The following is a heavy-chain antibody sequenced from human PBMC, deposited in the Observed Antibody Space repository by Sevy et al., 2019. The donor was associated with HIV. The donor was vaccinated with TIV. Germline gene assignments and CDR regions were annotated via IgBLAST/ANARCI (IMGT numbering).Heavy chain of an antibody. CDR2: ISGYNGKG. D-gene: IGHD6-6*01. Sequence: ASVKVSCTASGYTFSSYGICWVRQAPGQGLEWMGWISGYNGKGNSAQKFRVRGTMTTDTSANTAYMELRSLKSDDTAVSYCAREGSNEIHGMAVWGQGTSVTGSS. V-gene: IGHV1-18*01. CDR1: GYTFSSYG. CDR3: AREGSNEIHGMAV. J-gene: IGHJ6*01.